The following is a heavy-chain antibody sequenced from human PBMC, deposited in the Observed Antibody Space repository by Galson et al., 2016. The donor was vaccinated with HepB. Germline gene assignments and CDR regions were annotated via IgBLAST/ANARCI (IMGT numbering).Heavy chain of an antibody. Sequence: SLRLSCAGSGFTFSHAWLNWVRQAPGKGLEWVGRIKSKGDGETTDYAAPVKGRFTVSRVDSKNTLYLQMNSRKTEDTAVYHCTTSVGASEFDYWGRGTLVTVSS. CDR2: IKSKGDGETT. CDR3: TTSVGASEFDY. J-gene: IGHJ4*02. CDR1: GFTFSHAW. D-gene: IGHD1-26*01. V-gene: IGHV3-15*07.